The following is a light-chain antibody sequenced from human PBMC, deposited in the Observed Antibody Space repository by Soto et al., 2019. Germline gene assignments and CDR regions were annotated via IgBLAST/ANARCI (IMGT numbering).Light chain of an antibody. CDR3: QQYDSFSGT. J-gene: IGKJ1*01. Sequence: DIQMTQSPSTLSASVGDRVTITCRASQSISSWLAWYQQKPGKAPKLLIYKASSLESGVPSRFSGSGSGTAFTLTISNLQPDDFASYYCQQYDSFSGTFGQGTKVEIK. V-gene: IGKV1-5*03. CDR2: KAS. CDR1: QSISSW.